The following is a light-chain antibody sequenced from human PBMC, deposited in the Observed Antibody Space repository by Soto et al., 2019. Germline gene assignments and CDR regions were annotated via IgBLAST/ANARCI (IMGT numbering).Light chain of an antibody. CDR1: QHISNS. V-gene: IGKV1-33*01. CDR3: QQHDSLPWT. Sequence: DIQRTQSPPSLSASVGDRVTITCQASQHISNSLNWYQQKPGKAPKLLLYDASNLETGVPSRFRGSGSGTDFTFTISSLQPEDIATYFCQQHDSLPWTFGQGTKVDSK. J-gene: IGKJ1*01. CDR2: DAS.